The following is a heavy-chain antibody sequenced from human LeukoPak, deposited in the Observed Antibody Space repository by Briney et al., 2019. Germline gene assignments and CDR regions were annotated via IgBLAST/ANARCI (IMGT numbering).Heavy chain of an antibody. V-gene: IGHV3-23*01. Sequence: GGSLRLSCAAPGFTLSSLGMQWVHQAPGRGLEWVAGISGSDRRTTEADSVKDRFTIYIDNSTNTLYVQMNSWRAECMALSYCANLSGRGGSCYPHFDYWGQGTLVTVSS. CDR3: ANLSGRGGSCYPHFDY. CDR2: ISGSDRRT. CDR1: GFTLSSLG. J-gene: IGHJ4*02. D-gene: IGHD2-15*01.